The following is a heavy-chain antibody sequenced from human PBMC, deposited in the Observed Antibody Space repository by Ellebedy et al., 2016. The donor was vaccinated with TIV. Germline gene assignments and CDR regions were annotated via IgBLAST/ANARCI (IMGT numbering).Heavy chain of an antibody. V-gene: IGHV3-66*01. J-gene: IGHJ4*02. CDR1: GFTVSGTH. Sequence: GGSLRLSCAASGFTVSGTHMSWVRQAPGKGLEWVSVSDAGGNTYYADSVKGRFTISRDNSKNTLYLQMNSLRAEDTAVYLCARGGSSGFADSWGQGTLVTVSS. D-gene: IGHD6-19*01. CDR2: SDAGGNT. CDR3: ARGGSSGFADS.